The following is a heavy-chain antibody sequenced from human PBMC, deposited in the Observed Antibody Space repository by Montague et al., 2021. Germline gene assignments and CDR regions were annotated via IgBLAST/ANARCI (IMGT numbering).Heavy chain of an antibody. CDR3: AGRPTPSYSSGWYLFYYAMDV. J-gene: IGHJ6*02. D-gene: IGHD6-19*01. V-gene: IGHV4-59*01. Sequence: SETLSLTCTVSGGSISSYYWSWIRQPPGKELEWIGYIYYSGSTIYNPFLKSRVTISIDTSKNQFSLKLNSVTAADTAVYYCAGRPTPSYSSGWYLFYYAMDVWGQGTTVTVSS. CDR1: GGSISSYY. CDR2: IYYSGST.